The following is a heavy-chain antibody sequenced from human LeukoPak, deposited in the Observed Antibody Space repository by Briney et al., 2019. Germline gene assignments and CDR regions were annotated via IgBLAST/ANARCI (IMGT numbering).Heavy chain of an antibody. Sequence: PGGSLRLSCAASGFTFSSYWMSWVRQAPGKGLEWVANIKEDGSEKYYVDSVKGRFTISRDDAKNSLYLQMDSLRAEDTAVYYCARSPYYDFWSGYYMNYYYYMDVWGKGTTVTVSS. CDR3: ARSPYYDFWSGYYMNYYYYMDV. CDR1: GFTFSSYW. D-gene: IGHD3-3*01. J-gene: IGHJ6*03. CDR2: IKEDGSEK. V-gene: IGHV3-7*01.